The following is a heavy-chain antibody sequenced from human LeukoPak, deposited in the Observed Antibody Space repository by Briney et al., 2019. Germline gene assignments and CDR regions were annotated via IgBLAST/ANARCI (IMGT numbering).Heavy chain of an antibody. CDR3: ARDLGVAVRPFSLFY. CDR1: GYTFTSYG. Sequence: ASVKVSCKASGYTFTSYGISWVRQAPGQGPEWMGWINPKSGVTNYAQKFKGRVTMTSDTSISTAYMNFSRLRSDDTAMYYCARDLGVAVRPFSLFYWGQGTLVTVSS. CDR2: INPKSGVT. V-gene: IGHV1-2*02. J-gene: IGHJ4*02. D-gene: IGHD6-6*01.